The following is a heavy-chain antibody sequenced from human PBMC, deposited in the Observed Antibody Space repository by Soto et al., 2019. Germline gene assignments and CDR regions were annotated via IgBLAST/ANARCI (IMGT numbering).Heavy chain of an antibody. Sequence: SETLSLTCTVSGGSINTGDYYWSWIRQPPGKGLEWIGYIYYSESTKYNPSLKSRITISVDTSKNQFSLKLSSVTVVDTAVYYCASIPYSNYPVFDYWGQGTLVTVSS. J-gene: IGHJ4*02. CDR1: GGSINTGDYY. V-gene: IGHV4-30-4*01. D-gene: IGHD4-4*01. CDR3: ASIPYSNYPVFDY. CDR2: IYYSEST.